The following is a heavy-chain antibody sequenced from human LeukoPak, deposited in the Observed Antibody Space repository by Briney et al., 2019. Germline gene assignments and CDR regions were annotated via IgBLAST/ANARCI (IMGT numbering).Heavy chain of an antibody. V-gene: IGHV3-15*01. J-gene: IGHJ4*02. Sequence: PGGSLRLSCAASGFTFSNAWMRWVRQAPGKGLEWVGRLKSKTDGGTADYAAPVKGRFSISRDDSKNTLYLQMNSLKTEDTAVYYCTTDPGDYTDYWGQGTLVTVSS. CDR1: GFTFSNAW. CDR2: LKSKTDGGTA. D-gene: IGHD4-17*01. CDR3: TTDPGDYTDY.